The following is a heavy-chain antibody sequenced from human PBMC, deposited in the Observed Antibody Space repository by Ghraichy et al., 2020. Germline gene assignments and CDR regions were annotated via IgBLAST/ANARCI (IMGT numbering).Heavy chain of an antibody. Sequence: GGSLRLSCAASGFTFGTYWMSWVRQAPGKGLEWVANINQDGSGKYYVDSVKGRFTISRDNAKNSLYLQMNSLRAEDTALYYCARDNHIPSAGSDFWGQGTLVTVSS. J-gene: IGHJ4*02. CDR3: ARDNHIPSAGSDF. V-gene: IGHV3-7*01. D-gene: IGHD6-19*01. CDR1: GFTFGTYW. CDR2: INQDGSGK.